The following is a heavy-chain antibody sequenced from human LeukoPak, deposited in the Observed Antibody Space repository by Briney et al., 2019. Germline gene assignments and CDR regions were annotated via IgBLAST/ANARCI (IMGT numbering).Heavy chain of an antibody. Sequence: GGPLRLSCAASGFTFSDYYMSWIRQAPGKGLECVSYISSSGNTTYHADSVKGRFTISRDNAKNSLYLQMSSLSAEDTAVYYCARDGGSSWYFDYWGQGTLVTVSS. J-gene: IGHJ4*02. CDR3: ARDGGSSWYFDY. D-gene: IGHD6-13*01. CDR1: GFTFSDYY. CDR2: ISSSGNTT. V-gene: IGHV3-11*04.